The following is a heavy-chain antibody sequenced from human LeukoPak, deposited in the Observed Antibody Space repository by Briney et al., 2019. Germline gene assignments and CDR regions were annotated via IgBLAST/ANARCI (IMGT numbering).Heavy chain of an antibody. CDR2: IYNSGST. V-gene: IGHV4-31*03. Sequence: SETLSLTCTVSGGSISSGGDYWSWIRQHPGKGLEWIGYIYNSGSTFYNPSLKSRVTISADTSKNQFSLKLSSVTAADTAVYYCARDFGAQYHYDSSGYRPMNGDAFDIWLGGRMVTVSS. J-gene: IGHJ3*02. D-gene: IGHD3-22*01. CDR3: ARDFGAQYHYDSSGYRPMNGDAFDI. CDR1: GGSISSGGDY.